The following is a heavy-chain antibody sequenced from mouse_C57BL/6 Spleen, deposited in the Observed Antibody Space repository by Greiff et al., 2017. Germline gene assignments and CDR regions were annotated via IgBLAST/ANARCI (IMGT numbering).Heavy chain of an antibody. Sequence: QVQLKESGPGLVQPSQSLSITCTVSGFSLTSYGVHWVRQPPGKGLEWLGVIWSGGSTDYNAAFISRLSISKDNSKSQVFFKMNSLQADDTAIYYCAKEKAYYGSSYAYAMDYWGQGTSVTVSS. D-gene: IGHD1-1*01. J-gene: IGHJ4*01. CDR1: GFSLTSYG. CDR2: IWSGGST. V-gene: IGHV2-4*01. CDR3: AKEKAYYGSSYAYAMDY.